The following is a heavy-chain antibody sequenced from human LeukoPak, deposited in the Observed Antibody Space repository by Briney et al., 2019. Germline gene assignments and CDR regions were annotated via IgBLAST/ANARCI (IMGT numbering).Heavy chain of an antibody. CDR2: IYSGGST. J-gene: IGHJ4*02. V-gene: IGHV3-66*01. D-gene: IGHD6-13*01. CDR1: GFTVSSNY. Sequence: GGSLRLSCAAFGFTVSSNYMSWVRQAPGKGLEWVSVIYSGGSTYYADSVKGRFTISRDNSKNTLYLQMNSLRAEDTAVYYCARMSSTGGLGDYWGQGTLVTVSS. CDR3: ARMSSTGGLGDY.